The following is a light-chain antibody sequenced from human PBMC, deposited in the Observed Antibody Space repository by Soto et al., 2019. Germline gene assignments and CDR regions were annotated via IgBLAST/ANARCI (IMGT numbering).Light chain of an antibody. V-gene: IGLV2-11*01. CDR3: VLYMRSGISV. CDR1: SSDVGGYNY. CDR2: DVS. Sequence: QSALTQPRSVSGSPGQSVTISCTGTSSDVGGYNYVSWYQQHPGKAPKLMIYDVSTRPSGVPDRFSGSILGNRAALTITGAQADDESDYYCVLYMRSGISVFGGGTQLTVL. J-gene: IGLJ2*01.